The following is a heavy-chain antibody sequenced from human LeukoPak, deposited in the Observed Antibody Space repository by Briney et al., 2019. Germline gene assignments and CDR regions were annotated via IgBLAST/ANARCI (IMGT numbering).Heavy chain of an antibody. D-gene: IGHD6-13*01. J-gene: IGHJ4*02. Sequence: PSGTLSLTCTVSGGSISSSSYYWGWIRQPPGKGLEWIGSIYYSGSTYYNPSLKSRVTISVDTSKNQFSLKLSSVTAADTAVYYCARVVGIAAAGNQYFDYWGQGTLVTVSS. CDR1: GGSISSSSYY. V-gene: IGHV4-39*07. CDR2: IYYSGST. CDR3: ARVVGIAAAGNQYFDY.